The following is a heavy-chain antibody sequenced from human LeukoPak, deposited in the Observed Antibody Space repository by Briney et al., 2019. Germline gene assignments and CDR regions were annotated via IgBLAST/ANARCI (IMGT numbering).Heavy chain of an antibody. V-gene: IGHV3-7*03. CDR1: GFTFSSYW. CDR3: ARVDLYYFDY. J-gene: IGHJ4*02. D-gene: IGHD2-2*03. Sequence: GGSLRLSCAASGFTFSSYWMSWVRQAPGKGLEWVANINQDGSEEYYVDSLKGRFTISRDNAKNSLYLQMNSLRAEDTAVYYCARVDLYYFDYWGQGTLVTVSS. CDR2: INQDGSEE.